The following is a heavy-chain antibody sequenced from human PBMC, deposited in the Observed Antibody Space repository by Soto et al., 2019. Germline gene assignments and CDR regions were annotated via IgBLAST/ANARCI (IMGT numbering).Heavy chain of an antibody. V-gene: IGHV3-30*18. CDR3: ENDESYYDSSGYYSAF. D-gene: IGHD3-22*01. J-gene: IGHJ4*02. CDR1: GFTFSRYG. Sequence: QVQLLESGGGVVQPGRSLRLSCAAYGFTFSRYGMHWVRQAPGKGLEWMAVISYDGRNQYYADSVKGRFTISRDNSKNSLYLQMNSLSAEATAVYYCENDESYYDSSGYYSAFWGQGTLVAVS. CDR2: ISYDGRNQ.